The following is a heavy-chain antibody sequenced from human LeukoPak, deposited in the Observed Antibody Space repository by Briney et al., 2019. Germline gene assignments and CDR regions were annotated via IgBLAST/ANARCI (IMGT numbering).Heavy chain of an antibody. J-gene: IGHJ4*02. CDR2: AYYRSKWYS. CDR3: TTRFLEY. V-gene: IGHV6-1*01. D-gene: IGHD3-10*01. CDR1: GDSVSSNSGV. Sequence: SQTLSLTCAISGDSVSSNSGVWNWIRQSPSRGLEWVGRAYYRSKWYSDYAVSVKSRITINPDTSKNQFSLQLNSVTPEDTAVYYCTTRFLEYWGQGNLVTVSS.